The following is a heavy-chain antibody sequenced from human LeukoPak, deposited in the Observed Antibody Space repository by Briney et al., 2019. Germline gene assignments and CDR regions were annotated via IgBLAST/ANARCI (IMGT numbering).Heavy chain of an antibody. V-gene: IGHV3-21*01. J-gene: IGHJ3*02. CDR2: ISSSSSYI. CDR1: GFTFSSYS. Sequence: GGSLRLSCAASGFTFSSYSMNWVSQAPGKGLEWVSSISSSSSYIYYADSVKGRFTISRDNAKNSLYLQMNSLRAEDTAVYYCARGSGTIFGVVTYDAFDIWGQGTMVTVSS. CDR3: ARGSGTIFGVVTYDAFDI. D-gene: IGHD3-3*01.